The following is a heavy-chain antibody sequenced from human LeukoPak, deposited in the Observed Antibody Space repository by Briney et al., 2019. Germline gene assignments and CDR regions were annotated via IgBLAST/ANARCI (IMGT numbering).Heavy chain of an antibody. V-gene: IGHV3-23*01. J-gene: IGHJ4*02. D-gene: IGHD6-13*01. CDR1: GFTFSSYG. CDR3: AKDASWYVVYYDY. Sequence: GGSLLLSCAASGFTFSSYGMSWVRQAPGKGLEWVSAISGSGGSTYYADSVKGRSTISRDNSKNTLYLQMNSLRAEDTAVYYCAKDASWYVVYYDYWGQGTLVTVSS. CDR2: ISGSGGST.